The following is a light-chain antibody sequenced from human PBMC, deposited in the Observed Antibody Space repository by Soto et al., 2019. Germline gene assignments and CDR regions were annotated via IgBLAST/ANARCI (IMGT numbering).Light chain of an antibody. CDR2: WAS. Sequence: DILMTQSPDSLAVSLGERATINCKSGQSVLYSSNNKNYLAWYQQKPGQPPKLLIYWASTRESGVPDRFSGSGSGTDFTLTISSLQAEDVAVYYCQQYYSTPLTFGGGTKVDIK. J-gene: IGKJ4*01. CDR3: QQYYSTPLT. V-gene: IGKV4-1*01. CDR1: QSVLYSSNNKNY.